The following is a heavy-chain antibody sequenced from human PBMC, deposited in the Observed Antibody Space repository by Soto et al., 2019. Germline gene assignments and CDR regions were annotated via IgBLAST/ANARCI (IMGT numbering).Heavy chain of an antibody. J-gene: IGHJ6*02. V-gene: IGHV1-18*01. D-gene: IGHD3-3*02. CDR3: ARAHFWSGYWLAGMDV. CDR1: GYTFTSYG. CDR2: ISAYNGNT. Sequence: ASVKVSCKASGYTFTSYGISWVRQAPGQGLEWMGWISAYNGNTNYAQKLQARVTMTTDTSTSTAYMELRSLRSDDTAVYYCARAHFWSGYWLAGMDVWGQGTTVTVSS.